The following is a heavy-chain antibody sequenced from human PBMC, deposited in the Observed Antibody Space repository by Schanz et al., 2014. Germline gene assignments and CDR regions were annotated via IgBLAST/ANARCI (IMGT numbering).Heavy chain of an antibody. CDR1: GCGFSSDS. CDR2: ISGSSRTI. D-gene: IGHD1-26*01. J-gene: IGHJ4*02. Sequence: EAKLVETGGGQIQPGGSLRLDCAASGCGFSSDSMNWVRQAPGKGLEWVSYISGSSRTIYYADSMKGRFTVSRDNAENALYLQMNSLRAEDTGLYFCARGGSGSHYRLDYWGQGTLVTVSS. V-gene: IGHV3-48*01. CDR3: ARGGSGSHYRLDY.